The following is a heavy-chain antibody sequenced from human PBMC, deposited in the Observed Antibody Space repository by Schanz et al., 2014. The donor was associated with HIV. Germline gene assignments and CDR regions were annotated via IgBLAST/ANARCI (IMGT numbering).Heavy chain of an antibody. D-gene: IGHD3-22*01. CDR3: AKDRNYYESKYRGKGNYYHYYGMDV. J-gene: IGHJ6*02. CDR2: ISYDGRNK. CDR1: GFSFDTFG. V-gene: IGHV3-30*18. Sequence: QVQLVESGGGVVQPGRSLRLSCAGSGFSFDTFGIHWVRQAPGKGLEWLAVISYDGRNKKFANSVKGRFTISRDNSKNTVYLQAKSLRAEDAAVYYCAKDRNYYESKYRGKGNYYHYYGMDVWGQGTTVTVS.